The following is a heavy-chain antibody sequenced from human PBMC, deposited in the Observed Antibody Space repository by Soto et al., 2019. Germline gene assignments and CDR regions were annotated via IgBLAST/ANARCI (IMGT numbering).Heavy chain of an antibody. CDR2: ISSSSSTI. CDR1: GFTFSSYS. CDR3: ARAATRSRSITIFGVVIINFDY. J-gene: IGHJ4*02. Sequence: GGSLRLSCAASGFTFSSYSMNWVRQAPGKGLEWVSYISSSSSTIYYADSVKGRFTISRDNAKNSLYLQMNSLRDEDTAVYYCARAATRSRSITIFGVVIINFDYWGQGTLVTVSS. V-gene: IGHV3-48*02. D-gene: IGHD3-3*01.